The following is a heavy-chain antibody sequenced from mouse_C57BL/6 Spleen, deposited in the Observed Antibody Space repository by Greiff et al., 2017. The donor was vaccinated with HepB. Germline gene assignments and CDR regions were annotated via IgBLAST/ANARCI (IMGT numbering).Heavy chain of an antibody. D-gene: IGHD1-1*01. CDR1: GYTFTDYN. CDR3: ARSLYYGSSYWYFDV. V-gene: IGHV1-18*01. J-gene: IGHJ1*03. Sequence: EVKLQESGPELVKPGASVKIPCKASGYTFTDYNMDWVKQSHGKSLEWIGDINPNNGGTIYNQKFKGKATLTVDKSSSTAYMELRSLTSEDTAVYYCARSLYYGSSYWYFDVWGTGTTVTVSS. CDR2: INPNNGGT.